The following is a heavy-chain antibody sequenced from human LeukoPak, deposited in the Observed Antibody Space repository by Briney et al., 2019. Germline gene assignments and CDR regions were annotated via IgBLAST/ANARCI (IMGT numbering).Heavy chain of an antibody. Sequence: ASVKVSCKASGYTFTSYGISWVRQAPGQGLEWMGWISAYNGNTNYAQKLQGRVTMTTDTSTSTGYMELRSLRSDDTAVYYCARDFFAVGALRSNGMDVWGQGTTVTVAS. J-gene: IGHJ6*02. V-gene: IGHV1-18*01. CDR2: ISAYNGNT. CDR3: ARDFFAVGALRSNGMDV. D-gene: IGHD1-26*01. CDR1: GYTFTSYG.